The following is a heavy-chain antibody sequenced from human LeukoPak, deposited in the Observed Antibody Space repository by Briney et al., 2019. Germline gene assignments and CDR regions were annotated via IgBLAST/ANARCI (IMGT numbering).Heavy chain of an antibody. CDR1: GGSISSYY. J-gene: IGHJ3*02. CDR2: IYTSGST. CDR3: ARPSIAGAFAI. D-gene: IGHD2-21*01. Sequence: SETLSLTCTVSGGSISSYYWSWIRQPPGKGLEWIGYIYTSGSTNYNPSLKSRVTISVDTSKNQFSLKLSSVTAADTAVYYCARPSIAGAFAIWGQGTMVTVSS. V-gene: IGHV4-4*09.